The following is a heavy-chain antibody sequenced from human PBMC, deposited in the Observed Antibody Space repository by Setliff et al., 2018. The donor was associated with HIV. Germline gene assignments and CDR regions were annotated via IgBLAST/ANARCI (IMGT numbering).Heavy chain of an antibody. J-gene: IGHJ4*02. D-gene: IGHD1-26*01. CDR2: IYIDGST. Sequence: GGSLRLSCAASGFTVSSNYMSWVRQAPGKGLEWVSVIYIDGSTYYADSVRGRFTISRDNYKNTLYLQMNRLRAEDTAVYYCARDRYSGSSTDYWGQGTLVTVSS. CDR3: ARDRYSGSSTDY. V-gene: IGHV3-66*01. CDR1: GFTVSSNY.